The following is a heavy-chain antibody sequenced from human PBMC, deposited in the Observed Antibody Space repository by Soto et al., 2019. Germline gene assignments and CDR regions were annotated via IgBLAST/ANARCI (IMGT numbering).Heavy chain of an antibody. V-gene: IGHV1-2*02. CDR1: RYTFTSYD. J-gene: IGHJ5*02. CDR3: VRGNDNNDFWNKWSLEP. Sequence: ASVKVSCKASRYTFTSYDIFWVRQSPGQGLEWMGWIKTDSGDTHYAQKFQGRVTMTRDTSISTAYMELNNLVSDDTAVYYCVRGNDNNDFWNKWSLEPWGQGTLVTVSS. D-gene: IGHD3-3*01. CDR2: IKTDSGDT.